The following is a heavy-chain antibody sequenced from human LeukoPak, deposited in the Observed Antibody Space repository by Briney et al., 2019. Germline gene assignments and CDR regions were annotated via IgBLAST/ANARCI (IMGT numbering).Heavy chain of an antibody. CDR3: ARVSGSYYSY. D-gene: IGHD1-26*01. CDR1: GGSFSGYY. V-gene: IGHV4-34*01. Sequence: SETLSLTCAVYGGSFSGYYWSWIRQPPGKGLEWIGEINHSGSTNYNLSLKSRVTISVDTSKNQFSLKLSSVTAADTAVYYCARVSGSYYSYWGQGTLVTVSS. CDR2: INHSGST. J-gene: IGHJ4*02.